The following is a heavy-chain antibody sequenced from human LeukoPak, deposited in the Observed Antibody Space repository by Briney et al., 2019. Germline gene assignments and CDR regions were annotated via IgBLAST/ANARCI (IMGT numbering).Heavy chain of an antibody. CDR1: GYRFTSYA. CDR3: ARDPLRSTWSTYYNALDV. V-gene: IGHV1-18*01. Sequence: ASVKVSCKASGYRFTSYAISWVRQAPGQGLEWMGWISAYSGNTDYAQKFQGRVTMTTDTSTSTAYMELRSLTSDDTAVYYCARDPLRSTWSTYYNALDVWGQGTTVTVSS. D-gene: IGHD6-13*01. J-gene: IGHJ6*02. CDR2: ISAYSGNT.